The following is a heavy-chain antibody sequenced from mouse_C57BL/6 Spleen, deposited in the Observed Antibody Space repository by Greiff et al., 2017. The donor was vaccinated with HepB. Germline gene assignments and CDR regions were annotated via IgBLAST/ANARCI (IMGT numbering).Heavy chain of an antibody. Sequence: EVKLVESGPELVKPGASVKISCKASGYSFTDYNMNWVKQSNGKSLEWIGVINPNYGTTSYNQKFKGKATLTVDQSSSTAYMQLNSLTSEDSAVYYCARGTAQATWFAYSGQGTLVTVSA. CDR1: GYSFTDYN. CDR3: ARGTAQATWFAY. V-gene: IGHV1-39*01. CDR2: INPNYGTT. J-gene: IGHJ3*01. D-gene: IGHD3-2*02.